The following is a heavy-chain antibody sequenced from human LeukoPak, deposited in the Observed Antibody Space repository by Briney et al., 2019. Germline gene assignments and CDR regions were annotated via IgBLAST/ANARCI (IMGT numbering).Heavy chain of an antibody. J-gene: IGHJ4*02. D-gene: IGHD2-2*01. Sequence: PGGSLRLSCATSGFTFSRYEMNWVRQAPGKGLEWISYITTSGTSTYYADSVKGRFTISRDNGKTALSLQMNSLRAEDTAGYYCEIHSASTSGWSQGSLVTVSS. CDR3: EIHSASTSG. V-gene: IGHV3-48*03. CDR2: ITTSGTST. CDR1: GFTFSRYE.